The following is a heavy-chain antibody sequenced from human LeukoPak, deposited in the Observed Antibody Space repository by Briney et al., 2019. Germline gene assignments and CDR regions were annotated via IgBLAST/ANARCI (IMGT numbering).Heavy chain of an antibody. CDR1: GFTFSSYG. Sequence: GGSLRLCCAASGFTFSSYGMHWVRQAPGKGLEWVAFIRYDGSNKYYADSVKGRFTISRDNSKNTLYLQMDSLRSEDTAVYYCTREALVRGVRYHGMDVWGQGTTVTVSS. CDR2: IRYDGSNK. D-gene: IGHD3-10*01. V-gene: IGHV3-30*02. J-gene: IGHJ6*02. CDR3: TREALVRGVRYHGMDV.